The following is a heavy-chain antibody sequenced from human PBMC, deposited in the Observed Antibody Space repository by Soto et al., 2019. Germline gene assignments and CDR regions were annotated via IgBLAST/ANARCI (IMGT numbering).Heavy chain of an antibody. D-gene: IGHD2-2*01. CDR1: GYTFTSYA. J-gene: IGHJ4*02. CDR2: INAGNGNT. V-gene: IGHV1-3*01. Sequence: QVQLVQSGAEVKKPGASVKVSCKASGYTFTSYAMHWVRQAPGQGLEWMGWINAGNGNTKYSQKFQGRVTITRDTSASTAYMELSSLRSEDTAVYYCARAKAVGYDYWGQGTLVTVSS. CDR3: ARAKAVGYDY.